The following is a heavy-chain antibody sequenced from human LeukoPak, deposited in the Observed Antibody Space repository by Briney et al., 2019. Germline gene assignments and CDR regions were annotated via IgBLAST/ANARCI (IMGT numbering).Heavy chain of an antibody. CDR2: IIPILGIA. CDR1: GGTFSSYA. V-gene: IGHV1-69*04. Sequence: SVKVSCTASGGTFSSYAISWVRQAPGQGLEWMGRIIPILGIANYAQKFQGRVTITADKSTSTAYMELSSLRSEDTAVYYCAREESGSQYFDYWGQGTLVTVSS. J-gene: IGHJ4*02. CDR3: AREESGSQYFDY. D-gene: IGHD1-26*01.